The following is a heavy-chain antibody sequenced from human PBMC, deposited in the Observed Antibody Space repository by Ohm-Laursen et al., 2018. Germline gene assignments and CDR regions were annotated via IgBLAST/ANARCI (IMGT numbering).Heavy chain of an antibody. J-gene: IGHJ4*02. D-gene: IGHD3-16*01. CDR3: ASDPSYGYISLVY. V-gene: IGHV4-31*03. CDR2: IYYSGST. Sequence: PSQTLSLTCTVSGGSISSGGYYWNWIRQHPGKGLEWIGYIYYSGSTYYNPSLKSRVTISVDTSKNQFSLKLSSVTAADTAVYYCASDPSYGYISLVYWGQGTLVTVSS. CDR1: GGSISSGGYY.